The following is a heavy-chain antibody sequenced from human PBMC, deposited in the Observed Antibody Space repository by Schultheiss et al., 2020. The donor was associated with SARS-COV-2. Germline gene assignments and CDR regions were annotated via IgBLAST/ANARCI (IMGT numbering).Heavy chain of an antibody. Sequence: SETLSLTCTVSGGSISSYYWSWMRQPPGKGLEWIGYIYYSGSTNYNPSLKSRVTISVDTSKNRFSLKLSSVTAADTAVYYCARDLLGGWLSALDYWGQGTLVTVS. V-gene: IGHV4-59*12. CDR2: IYYSGST. D-gene: IGHD6-19*01. J-gene: IGHJ4*02. CDR3: ARDLLGGWLSALDY. CDR1: GGSISSYY.